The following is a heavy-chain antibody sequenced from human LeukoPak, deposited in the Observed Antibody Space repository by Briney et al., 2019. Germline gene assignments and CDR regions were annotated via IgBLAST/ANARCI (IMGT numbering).Heavy chain of an antibody. J-gene: IGHJ4*02. CDR3: ATSSSWYGRPFDY. Sequence: GGSLRLSFAASGFNVSSNYMSWVRQAPGKGLEGVSVIYSGGSTYYADSVKGRFTISRDNSKNTLYLQMNSQRAEDTAVYYCATSSSWYGRPFDYWGQGTLVTVSS. D-gene: IGHD6-13*01. CDR1: GFNVSSNY. V-gene: IGHV3-53*01. CDR2: IYSGGST.